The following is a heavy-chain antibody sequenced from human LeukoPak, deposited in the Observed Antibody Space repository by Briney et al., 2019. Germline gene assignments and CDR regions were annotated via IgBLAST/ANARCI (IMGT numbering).Heavy chain of an antibody. CDR1: GFTFSSYG. CDR3: ARPRGYSGYDWAIFDY. D-gene: IGHD5-12*01. J-gene: IGHJ4*02. CDR2: IWYDGSNK. Sequence: PGGSLRLSCAASGFTFSSYGMHWVRQAPGKGLEWVAVIWYDGSNKYYADSVKGRFTISRDNSKNTLYLQMNSLRAEDTAVYYCARPRGYSGYDWAIFDYWGQGTLVTVSS. V-gene: IGHV3-33*01.